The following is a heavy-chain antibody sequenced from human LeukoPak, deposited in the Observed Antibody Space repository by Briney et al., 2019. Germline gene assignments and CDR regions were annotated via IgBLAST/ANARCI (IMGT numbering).Heavy chain of an antibody. CDR2: IYTTGST. CDR3: ARGFQQLVSV. D-gene: IGHD6-6*01. J-gene: IGHJ6*04. Sequence: PSETLSLTCTVSGDSIRSSYWSWIRQSPGKGLEWIGFIYTTGSTDYNPSLKSRVTISVDTSKNQFSLKLSSVTAADTAVYYCARGFQQLVSVWGKGTTVTVSS. V-gene: IGHV4-59*01. CDR1: GDSIRSSY.